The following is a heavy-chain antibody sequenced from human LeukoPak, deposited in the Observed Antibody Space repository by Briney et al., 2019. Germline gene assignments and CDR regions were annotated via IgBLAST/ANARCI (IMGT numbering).Heavy chain of an antibody. CDR2: ISGSGVYT. CDR3: AKAVDLATISVDI. V-gene: IGHV3-23*01. J-gene: IGHJ3*02. D-gene: IGHD5-24*01. Sequence: GGTLRLSCAGSGLTFDSYGMNWVRQAPGKGLEGVSGISGSGVYTYYADSVKGRFTISRDNSKNTLYLVMTSLRVDDTAVYYCAKAVDLATISVDIWGQGTMVTVSS. CDR1: GLTFDSYG.